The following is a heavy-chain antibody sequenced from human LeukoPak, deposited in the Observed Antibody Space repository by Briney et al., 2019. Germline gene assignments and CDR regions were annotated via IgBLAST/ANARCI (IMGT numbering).Heavy chain of an antibody. CDR2: ISWNSGSI. CDR1: GFTFDDYA. V-gene: IGHV3-9*03. Sequence: GGSLRLSCAASGFTFDDYAMHWVRQAPGKGLEWVSSISWNSGSIGYADSVKGRFTISRDNAKNSLYLQMNSLRAEDMALYYCAKAKGSLLWFGELSLDYWGQGTLVTVSS. CDR3: AKAKGSLLWFGELSLDY. J-gene: IGHJ4*02. D-gene: IGHD3-10*01.